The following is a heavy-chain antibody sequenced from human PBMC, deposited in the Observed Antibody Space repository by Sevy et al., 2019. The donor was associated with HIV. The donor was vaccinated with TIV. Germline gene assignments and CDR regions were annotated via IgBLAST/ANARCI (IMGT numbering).Heavy chain of an antibody. Sequence: SETLSLTCTVSGGSISSGNYYWSWIRQPAGKGLEWIGRIYTCGSTNYNPSLKSRVTISVDTSKNQFSLKLSSVTAADTAVHYCARESGDCSSTSCYEGVFDYWGQGTLVTVSS. D-gene: IGHD2-2*01. CDR2: IYTCGST. CDR3: ARESGDCSSTSCYEGVFDY. CDR1: GGSISSGNYY. J-gene: IGHJ4*02. V-gene: IGHV4-61*02.